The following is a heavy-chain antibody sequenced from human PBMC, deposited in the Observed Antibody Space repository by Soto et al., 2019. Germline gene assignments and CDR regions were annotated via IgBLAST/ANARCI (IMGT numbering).Heavy chain of an antibody. D-gene: IGHD2-21*02. J-gene: IGHJ6*02. V-gene: IGHV4-38-2*02. CDR1: GYSISSSYY. CDR2: IYHSGST. CDR3: SRDCGVDCYSGYYYGMDV. Sequence: SEDLSLTCAVSGYSISSSYYWGWIRQPPGKGLEWIGSIYHSGSTYYNPSLKSRVTISVDTSKNQFSLKLSSVTAADTAVYYCSRDCGVDCYSGYYYGMDVCAQGTTVTVSS.